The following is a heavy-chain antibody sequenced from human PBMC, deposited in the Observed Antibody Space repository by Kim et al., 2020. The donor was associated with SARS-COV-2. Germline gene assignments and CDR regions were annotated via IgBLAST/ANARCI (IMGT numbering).Heavy chain of an antibody. Sequence: QTLSLTCAISGDSVSSNSAAWNWIRQSPSRGLEWLGRTYYRSKWYNDYAVSVKSRITINPDTSKNQFSLQLNSVTPEDTAVYYCARNSYSSSWFPCGMDVWGQGTTVTVSS. CDR1: GDSVSSNSAA. J-gene: IGHJ6*02. CDR3: ARNSYSSSWFPCGMDV. D-gene: IGHD6-13*01. CDR2: TYYRSKWYN. V-gene: IGHV6-1*01.